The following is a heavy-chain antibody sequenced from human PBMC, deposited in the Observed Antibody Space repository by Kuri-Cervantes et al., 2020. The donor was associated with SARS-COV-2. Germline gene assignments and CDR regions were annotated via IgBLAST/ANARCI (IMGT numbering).Heavy chain of an antibody. CDR1: GFTFSHYA. J-gene: IGHJ4*02. V-gene: IGHV3-7*01. D-gene: IGHD1-1*01. CDR2: IKQDGSEK. CDR3: VRDGDHWNFDY. Sequence: GESLKISCAASGFTFSHYAMHWVRQAPGKGLEWVANIKQDGSEKYYVDSVKGRFTISRDNAKNSLYLQMNSLRAEGTAVYYCVRDGDHWNFDYWGQGTLVTVSS.